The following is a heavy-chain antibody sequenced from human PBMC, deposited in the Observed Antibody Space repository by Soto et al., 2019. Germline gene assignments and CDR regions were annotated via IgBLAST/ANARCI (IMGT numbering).Heavy chain of an antibody. J-gene: IGHJ4*01. CDR2: FSGSGGST. CDR3: ERGGEATTYFFDY. CDR1: GFTFSNYA. Sequence: GGSLRLSCAASGFTFSNYAMTWVRQAPGKGLEWVSSFSGSGGSTYYAASVKGRFTISRDNSKSTLYLQMNSLRAEDTELYFCERGGEATTYFFDYWGQGTPVTVSS. V-gene: IGHV3-23*01. D-gene: IGHD5-12*01.